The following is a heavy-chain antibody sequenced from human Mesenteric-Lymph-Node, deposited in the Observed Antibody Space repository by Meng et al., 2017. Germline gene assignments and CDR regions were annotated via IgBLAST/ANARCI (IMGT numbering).Heavy chain of an antibody. D-gene: IGHD3-10*01. CDR2: IYYSGST. CDR3: ARNNVLLWFREVPEHNWFDP. V-gene: IGHV4-59*01. CDR1: GGSISSYY. J-gene: IGHJ5*02. Sequence: SDTLSLTCTVSGGSISSYYWSWIRQPPGKGLEWIGYIYYSGSTNYNPSLKSRVTISVDTSKNQFSLKLSSVTAADTAVYYCARNNVLLWFREVPEHNWFDPWGQGTLVTVSS.